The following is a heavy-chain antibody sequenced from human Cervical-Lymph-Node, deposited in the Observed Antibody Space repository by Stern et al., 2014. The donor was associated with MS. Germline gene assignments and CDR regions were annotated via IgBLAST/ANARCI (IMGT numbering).Heavy chain of an antibody. D-gene: IGHD3-10*01. Sequence: QVQLVQSGAEVKKPGASVKVSCKASGYTFTNFDISWVRQAAGQGLEWLGWMHPHSGNTGYAQKFQGRVTMTRDTSISTAYMELSSLRSEDTAVYYCATRYGSGSYYSYYNGLDVWGQGTTVTVSS. CDR1: GYTFTNFD. CDR3: ATRYGSGSYYSYYNGLDV. V-gene: IGHV1-8*01. CDR2: MHPHSGNT. J-gene: IGHJ6*02.